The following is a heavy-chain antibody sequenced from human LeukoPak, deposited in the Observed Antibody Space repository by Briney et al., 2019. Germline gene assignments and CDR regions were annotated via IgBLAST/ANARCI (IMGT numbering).Heavy chain of an antibody. CDR2: IRSKANSYAT. D-gene: IGHD4-11*01. J-gene: IGHJ4*02. CDR1: GFTFTSHP. V-gene: IGHV3-73*01. Sequence: GGSLRLSCAASGFTFTSHPMNWVRQASGKGLEWVGRIRSKANSYATAYAASVKGRFTISRDDSKNTAYLQMNSLKTEDTAVYYCTSYSNGGYFDYWGQGTLVTVSS. CDR3: TSYSNGGYFDY.